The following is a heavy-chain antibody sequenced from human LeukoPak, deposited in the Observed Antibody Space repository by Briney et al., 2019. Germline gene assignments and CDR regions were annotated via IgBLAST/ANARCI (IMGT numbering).Heavy chain of an antibody. Sequence: GGSLRLSCAASGFTFDDYAMHWVRQAPGKGLEWVSGISWNSGSIGYADSVEGRFTISRDNAKNSLYLQMNSLRAEDMALYYCAKDKDSSGLHWYFDLWGRGTLVTVSS. V-gene: IGHV3-9*03. CDR3: AKDKDSSGLHWYFDL. CDR2: ISWNSGSI. J-gene: IGHJ2*01. CDR1: GFTFDDYA. D-gene: IGHD3-22*01.